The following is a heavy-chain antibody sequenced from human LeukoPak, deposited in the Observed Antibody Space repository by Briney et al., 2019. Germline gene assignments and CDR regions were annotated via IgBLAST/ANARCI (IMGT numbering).Heavy chain of an antibody. CDR3: ANQHSDRYSFYFDY. Sequence: GGSLRLSCAASGFTFSSCWMSWVRQAPGKGLEWVAFIRYDGSNQYYADSVKGRFAISIDKSKNTLYLQMNSLRAEDTAVYYCANQHSDRYSFYFDYWGQGTLVTVSS. CDR1: GFTFSSCW. CDR2: IRYDGSNQ. D-gene: IGHD6-19*01. V-gene: IGHV3-30*02. J-gene: IGHJ4*02.